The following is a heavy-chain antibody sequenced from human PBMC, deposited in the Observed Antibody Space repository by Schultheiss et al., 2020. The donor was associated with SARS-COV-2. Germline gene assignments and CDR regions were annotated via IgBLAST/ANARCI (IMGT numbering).Heavy chain of an antibody. CDR3: AEGFLYGDYGYYYGMDV. CDR2: IVVGSGNT. Sequence: SVKVSCKASGFTFTSSAVQWVRQARGQRLEWIGWIVVGSGNTNYAQKFQGRVTITADESTSTAYMELSSLRSEDTAVYYCAEGFLYGDYGYYYGMDVWGQGTTVTVSS. V-gene: IGHV1-58*01. J-gene: IGHJ6*02. CDR1: GFTFTSSA. D-gene: IGHD4-17*01.